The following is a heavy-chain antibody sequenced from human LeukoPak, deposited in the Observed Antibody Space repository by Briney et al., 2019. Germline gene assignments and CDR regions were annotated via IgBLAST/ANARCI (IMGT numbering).Heavy chain of an antibody. J-gene: IGHJ5*02. CDR1: GGSISSYY. D-gene: IGHD1-26*01. Sequence: SETLSLTCTVSGGSISSYYWSWIRQPPGKGLEWIGYVYYSGTTNYNPSLKGRVTISLDTSKNQFSLKLRSVTAADTAVYYCATSRTMGATDWFDPWGQGTLVTVSS. CDR2: VYYSGTT. V-gene: IGHV4-59*01. CDR3: ATSRTMGATDWFDP.